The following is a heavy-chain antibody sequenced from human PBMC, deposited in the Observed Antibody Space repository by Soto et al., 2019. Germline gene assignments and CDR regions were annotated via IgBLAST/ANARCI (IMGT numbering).Heavy chain of an antibody. CDR1: GGSISSYY. D-gene: IGHD4-17*01. V-gene: IGHV4-59*01. CDR3: ARGRAPYGDYVLAS. J-gene: IGHJ4*02. CDR2: IYYSGST. Sequence: SETLSLTCTVSGGSISSYYWSWIRQPPGKGLEWIGYIYYSGSTNYNPSLKSRVTISVDTSKNQFSLKLSSVTAADTAVYYCARGRAPYGDYVLASWGQGTLVTVSS.